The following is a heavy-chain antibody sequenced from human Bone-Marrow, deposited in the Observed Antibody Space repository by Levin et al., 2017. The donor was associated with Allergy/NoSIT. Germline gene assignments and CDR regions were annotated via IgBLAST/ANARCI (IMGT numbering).Heavy chain of an antibody. Sequence: ASVKVSCKASGYTFTSYDIHWVRQATGHGLEWMGWMNPNTGNTGFAQKFQGRVAMPRNTPISTAYMELSSLRSDDTDIYCYATWRWLRPLWFFDLLCRCTLVTVSS. CDR2: MNPNTGNT. CDR1: GYTFTSYD. J-gene: IGHJ2*01. CDR3: ATWRWLRPLWFFDL. D-gene: IGHD5-24*01. V-gene: IGHV1-8*01.